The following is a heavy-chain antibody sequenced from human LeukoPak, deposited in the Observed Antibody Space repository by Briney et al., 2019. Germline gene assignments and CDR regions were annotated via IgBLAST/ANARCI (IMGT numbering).Heavy chain of an antibody. J-gene: IGHJ4*02. CDR2: ISSIDGST. CDR3: ASMAYSHDY. Sequence: GGSLRLSCAASGFTFSSYGMSWVRQAPGKGLEWVSGISSIDGSTYYADSVKGRFTISRDNSKNTLYLQMNSLRAEDTAVYYCASMAYSHDYWGQGTLVTVSS. D-gene: IGHD6-13*01. V-gene: IGHV3-23*01. CDR1: GFTFSSYG.